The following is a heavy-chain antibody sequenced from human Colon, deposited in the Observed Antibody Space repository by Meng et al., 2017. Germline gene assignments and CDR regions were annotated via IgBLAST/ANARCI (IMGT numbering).Heavy chain of an antibody. Sequence: HVQLQESGPGLVRPSGTLSLPCTVSGGSVSSGDYYWSWIRQPPGKGLEWLGYVYYTGNTNYNPSLKNRVTISLDTSNNQFSLKLTSMTAADAAIYYCARVNGDFDEAWFDPWGQGTLVTVSS. CDR3: ARVNGDFDEAWFDP. V-gene: IGHV4-61*08. CDR2: VYYTGNT. CDR1: GGSVSSGDYY. J-gene: IGHJ5*02. D-gene: IGHD2-21*02.